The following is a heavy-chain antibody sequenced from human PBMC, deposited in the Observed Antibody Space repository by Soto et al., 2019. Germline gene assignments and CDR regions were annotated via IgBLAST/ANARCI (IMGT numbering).Heavy chain of an antibody. CDR1: GYTFTGYY. CDR2: INPNSGGT. D-gene: IGHD3-22*01. J-gene: IGHJ6*02. Sequence: ASVKVSCKASGYTFTGYYIHWVRQAPGQGLEWMGWINPNSGGTNYAQKFQGWVTMTRDTSISTAYMELSRLRSDDTAVYYCARGGYYDSSGSRNYFYYGMNVWGQGTTVTVSS. V-gene: IGHV1-2*04. CDR3: ARGGYYDSSGSRNYFYYGMNV.